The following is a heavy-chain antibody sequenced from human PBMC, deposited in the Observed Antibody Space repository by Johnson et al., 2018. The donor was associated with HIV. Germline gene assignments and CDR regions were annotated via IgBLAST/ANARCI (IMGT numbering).Heavy chain of an antibody. J-gene: IGHJ3*01. CDR1: GITFSDYY. V-gene: IGHV3-30-3*01. D-gene: IGHD3-10*01. Sequence: VQLVESGGGLVKPGGSLRLSCAASGITFSDYYMSWIRQAPSKGLEWVAVLRYDGSEKKYADSVRGRFTISRDNDKNTLYLKMNSPSPEDTGVYHCARDRHGSGRPNAFDLWGRGTKVTV. CDR2: LRYDGSEK. CDR3: ARDRHGSGRPNAFDL.